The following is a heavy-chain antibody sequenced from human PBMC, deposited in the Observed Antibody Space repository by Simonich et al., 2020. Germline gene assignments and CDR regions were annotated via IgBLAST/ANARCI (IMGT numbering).Heavy chain of an antibody. V-gene: IGHV3-48*03. CDR3: AREKWIRFAFDI. CDR2: ISSSGSTI. Sequence: QPGGSLRLSCAASGFTFSSYEMNWVRQAPGKGLEWVSYISSSGSTIYYADSVKGRFTISRDNAKNSLYLQMNSLRAEDTAVYYCAREKWIRFAFDIWGQGKMVTVSS. CDR1: GFTFSSYE. J-gene: IGHJ3*02. D-gene: IGHD5-12*01.